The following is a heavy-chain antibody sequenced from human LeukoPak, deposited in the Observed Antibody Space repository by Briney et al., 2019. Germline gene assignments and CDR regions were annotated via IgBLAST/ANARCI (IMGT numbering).Heavy chain of an antibody. Sequence: SETLSLTCTVSGGSISSYSWSWIRQPPGKGLEWIGYIYYSGNTNYNPSLKSRVTISVDTSKNQFSLKLTSVTAADTAVYYFARTMKHWGYDAFDIWGQGTMVTVSS. J-gene: IGHJ3*02. CDR3: ARTMKHWGYDAFDI. V-gene: IGHV4-59*01. CDR2: IYYSGNT. CDR1: GGSISSYS. D-gene: IGHD3-22*01.